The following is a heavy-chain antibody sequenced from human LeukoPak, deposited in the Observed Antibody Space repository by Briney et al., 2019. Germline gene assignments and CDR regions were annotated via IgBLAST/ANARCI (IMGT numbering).Heavy chain of an antibody. CDR2: IYYSGST. D-gene: IGHD6-13*01. CDR1: GGSISSYY. V-gene: IGHV4-59*08. Sequence: SETLSLTCTVSGGSISSYYWSWIRQPPGRGLEWIGYIYYSGSTNYNPSLKSRVTISVDTSKNQFSLKLSSVTAADTAVYYCARLPPIAAAGKDYWGQETLVTVSS. CDR3: ARLPPIAAAGKDY. J-gene: IGHJ4*02.